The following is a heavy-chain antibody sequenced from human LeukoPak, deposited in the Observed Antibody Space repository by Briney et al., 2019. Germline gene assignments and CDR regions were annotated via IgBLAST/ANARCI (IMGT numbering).Heavy chain of an antibody. CDR3: ARDLAFLPVPAANGWFDP. CDR1: LGTFSRYA. Sequence: SVKASCKASLGTFSRYAISCVRQAPGHGLEWMGRIIPILGIANYAQEFQGRVTITADKSTSTAYMKLSSLRSDDTAVYYCARDLAFLPVPAANGWFDPWGQGTLVTVSS. J-gene: IGHJ5*02. D-gene: IGHD6-19*01. CDR2: IIPILGIA. V-gene: IGHV1-69*04.